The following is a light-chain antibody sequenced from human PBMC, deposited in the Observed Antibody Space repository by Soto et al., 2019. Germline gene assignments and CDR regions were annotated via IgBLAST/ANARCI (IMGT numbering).Light chain of an antibody. CDR3: QQRSNWPIT. Sequence: EILLTHSPGTLSLSPGERATLSCRASQSVSSYLAWYQQKPGQAPRLLIYDASNRATGIPARFSGSGSGTDFTLTISSLEPEDFAVYYCQQRSNWPITFGQGTRLEIK. J-gene: IGKJ5*01. CDR2: DAS. CDR1: QSVSSY. V-gene: IGKV3-11*01.